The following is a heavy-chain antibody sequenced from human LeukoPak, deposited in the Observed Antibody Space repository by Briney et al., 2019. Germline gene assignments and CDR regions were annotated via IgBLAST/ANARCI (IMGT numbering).Heavy chain of an antibody. J-gene: IGHJ4*02. V-gene: IGHV3-7*01. CDR2: VKHDGSEK. Sequence: GGSLRLSCVASGFPFDRYWMSWVRQAPGKGLEWVANVKHDGSEKNFVDSVKGRFTISRDNAENSLFLQMNSLRADDTAVYFCARQPIYEAYFDFWGQGTLVTVSS. CDR3: ARQPIYEAYFDF. CDR1: GFPFDRYW. D-gene: IGHD3-16*01.